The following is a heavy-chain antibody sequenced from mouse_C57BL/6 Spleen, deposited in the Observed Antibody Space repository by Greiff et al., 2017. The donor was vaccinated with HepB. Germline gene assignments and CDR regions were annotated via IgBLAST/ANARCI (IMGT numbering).Heavy chain of an antibody. CDR3: ARWSIYDGYYRSY. CDR1: GYTFTSYW. Sequence: VQLQQPGPELVKPGASVKLSCKASGYTFTSYWMHWVKQRPGQGLEWIGNINPSNGGTNYNEKFKSKATLTVDKSSSTAYMQLSSLTSEDSAVYYCARWSIYDGYYRSYWGQGTTLTVSS. D-gene: IGHD2-3*01. J-gene: IGHJ2*01. V-gene: IGHV1-53*01. CDR2: INPSNGGT.